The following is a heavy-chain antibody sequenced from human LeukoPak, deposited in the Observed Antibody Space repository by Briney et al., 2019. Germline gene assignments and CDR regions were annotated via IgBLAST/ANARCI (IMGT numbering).Heavy chain of an antibody. D-gene: IGHD3-10*01. V-gene: IGHV3-48*01. CDR3: ARVLLWFGESWSYYFDY. CDR2: ISRSSSTI. CDR1: GFTFSTYS. J-gene: IGHJ4*02. Sequence: PGGSLRLSCAGSGFTFSTYSMNWVRQAPGKGLEWVSDISRSSSTIYYADSVKGRFTISRDNAKNSLYLQMNSLRAEDTAVYYCARVLLWFGESWSYYFDYWGQGTLVTVSS.